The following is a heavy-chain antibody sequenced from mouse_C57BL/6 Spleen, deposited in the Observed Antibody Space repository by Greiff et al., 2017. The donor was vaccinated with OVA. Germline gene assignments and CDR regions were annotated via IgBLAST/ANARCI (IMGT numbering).Heavy chain of an antibody. CDR2: ICDGGSYT. V-gene: IGHV5-4*03. D-gene: IGHD2-14*01. CDR1: GFTFSSYA. CDR3: ARTRVRYGYFDV. J-gene: IGHJ1*03. Sequence: EVKVVESGGGLVKPGGSLKLSCAASGFTFSSYAMSWVRQTPEKRLEWVATICDGGSYTYYPDNVKGRFTISRDNAKNNLYLQMSHLKSEDTAMYYCARTRVRYGYFDVWGTGTTVTVSS.